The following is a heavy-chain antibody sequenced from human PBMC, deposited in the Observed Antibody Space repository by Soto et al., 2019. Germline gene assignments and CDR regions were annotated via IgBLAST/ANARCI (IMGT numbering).Heavy chain of an antibody. J-gene: IGHJ4*02. Sequence: GASVKVSCKASGYTFTSYAMHWVRQAPGQRLEWMGWINAGNGNTKYSQKFQGRVTITRDTSASTAYMELSSLRSEDTAVYYCARAGPRYEMIYYFDYWGQGTPVTVSS. V-gene: IGHV1-3*01. CDR3: ARAGPRYEMIYYFDY. CDR2: INAGNGNT. D-gene: IGHD3-16*01. CDR1: GYTFTSYA.